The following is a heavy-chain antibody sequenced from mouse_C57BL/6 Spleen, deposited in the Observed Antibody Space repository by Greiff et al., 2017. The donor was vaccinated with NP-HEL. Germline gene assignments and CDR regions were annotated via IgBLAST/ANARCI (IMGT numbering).Heavy chain of an antibody. CDR2: INPYNGGT. Sequence: EVQLQQSGPVLVKPGASVKMSCKASGYTFTDYYMNWVKQSHGKSLEWIGVINPYNGGTSYNQKFKGKATLTVDKSSSTAYMELNSLTSEDSAVYYCAITTVVAPYYYAMDDWGQGTSVTVSS. CDR3: AITTVVAPYYYAMDD. J-gene: IGHJ4*01. V-gene: IGHV1-19*01. D-gene: IGHD1-1*01. CDR1: GYTFTDYY.